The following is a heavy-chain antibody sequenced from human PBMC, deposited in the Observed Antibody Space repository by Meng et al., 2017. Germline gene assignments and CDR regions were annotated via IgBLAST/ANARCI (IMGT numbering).Heavy chain of an antibody. D-gene: IGHD2-21*01. CDR2: IKQDGSEK. Sequence: GGSLRLSCAASGFTFSSYWMSWVRQAPGKGLEWMANIKQDGSEKYYVDSVKGRFTISRDNAKNSLYLQMNSLRAEDTAVYYCARSLGDRAFDIWGQGTMVTVSS. CDR1: GFTFSSYW. V-gene: IGHV3-7*01. CDR3: ARSLGDRAFDI. J-gene: IGHJ3*02.